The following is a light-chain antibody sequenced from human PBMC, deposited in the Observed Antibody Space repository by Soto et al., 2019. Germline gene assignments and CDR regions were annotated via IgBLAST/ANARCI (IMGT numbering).Light chain of an antibody. CDR3: QQYGSSPPYT. Sequence: EVVLTQSPGTLSLSPGERASLSCRASQSVSNNYLAWYQQKPGQSPMLLIFGSSDRATGIPDRFSGSGSGTDFTLTISRLEPEDFAVYYCQQYGSSPPYTFGQGTKLEIK. CDR2: GSS. J-gene: IGKJ2*01. CDR1: QSVSNNY. V-gene: IGKV3-20*01.